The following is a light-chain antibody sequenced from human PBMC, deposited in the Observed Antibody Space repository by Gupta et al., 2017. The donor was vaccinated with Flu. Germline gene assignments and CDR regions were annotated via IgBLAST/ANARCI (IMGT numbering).Light chain of an antibody. CDR1: QNINHW. CDR3: QQDNTYPIT. J-gene: IGKJ5*01. CDR2: KAS. V-gene: IGKV1-5*03. Sequence: PSTLSAAVGDRVTITCRASQNINHWLAWYQQKPGQGPKLLFSKASSVESGVPSRFSGSGSGIDFTLTISSLQPDDFATYYCQQDNTYPITFGQGTRVEIK.